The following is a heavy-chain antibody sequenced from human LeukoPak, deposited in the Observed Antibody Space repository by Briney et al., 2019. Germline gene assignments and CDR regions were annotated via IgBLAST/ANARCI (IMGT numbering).Heavy chain of an antibody. D-gene: IGHD2/OR15-2a*01. CDR1: GFTYNNYY. CDR3: ARSLWPEDL. V-gene: IGHV3-7*01. J-gene: IGHJ5*02. Sequence: QAGGTLRLSCAASGFTYNNYYMSWVRQAPGKGLEWVANINQDGSRRYYMDSVKGRYTISRDNAKKSVYLQMDSLRAEDMAVYYCARSLWPEDLWGQGTLVTVSS. CDR2: INQDGSRR.